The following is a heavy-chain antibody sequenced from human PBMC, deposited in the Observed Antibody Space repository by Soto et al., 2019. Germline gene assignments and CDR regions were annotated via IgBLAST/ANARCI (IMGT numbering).Heavy chain of an antibody. CDR3: ARVRITFGGVIVAPGAFDI. CDR1: GGSISSYY. V-gene: IGHV4-59*01. CDR2: IYYSGST. D-gene: IGHD3-16*02. Sequence: PSETLSLTCTVSGGSISSYYWSWIRQPAGKGLEWIGYIYYSGSTNYNPSLKSRVTISVDTSKNQFSLKLSSVTAADTAVYYCARVRITFGGVIVAPGAFDIWGQGTMVTVSS. J-gene: IGHJ3*02.